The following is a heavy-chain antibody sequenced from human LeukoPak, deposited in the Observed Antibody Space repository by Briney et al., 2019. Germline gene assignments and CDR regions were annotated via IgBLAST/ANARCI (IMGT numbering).Heavy chain of an antibody. CDR1: GYTFTGYY. V-gene: IGHV1-69*13. D-gene: IGHD2-2*01. CDR3: ARGVGLGHQLLYYYYYYMDV. CDR2: IIPIFGTA. Sequence: ASVKVSCKASGYTFTGYYMHWVRQAPGQGLEWMGGIIPIFGTANYAQKFQGRVTITADESTSTAYMELSSLRSEDTAMYYCARGVGLGHQLLYYYYYYMDVWGKGTTVTVSS. J-gene: IGHJ6*03.